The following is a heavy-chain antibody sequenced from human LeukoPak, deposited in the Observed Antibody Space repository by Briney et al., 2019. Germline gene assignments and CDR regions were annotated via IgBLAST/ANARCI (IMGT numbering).Heavy chain of an antibody. CDR2: INWNGGST. V-gene: IGHV3-20*04. CDR3: ARPLNVDYGDYGNLAL. CDR1: GFTFDDYG. Sequence: GGSLRLSCEASGFTFDDYGLTWVSQAPGKGLEWDSGINWNGGSTRYVDSVKGRFTISRDHAKQSLHLQMNSLRAEDTALHYCARPLNVDYGDYGNLALWGRGTLVTVSS. D-gene: IGHD4-17*01. J-gene: IGHJ2*01.